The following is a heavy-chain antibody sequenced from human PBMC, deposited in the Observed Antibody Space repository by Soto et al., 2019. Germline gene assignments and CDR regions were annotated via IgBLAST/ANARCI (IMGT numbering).Heavy chain of an antibody. J-gene: IGHJ4*02. Sequence: PGGSLRLSCAASGFTFGDYWMHWVRQPPGKGPEWVSRMTGDGRTTQYADSVKGRFTASRDNAKSTLYLQMNSLRAEDTAVYYCATAEVDYWRPGTLVTVSS. V-gene: IGHV3-74*03. CDR2: MTGDGRTT. CDR3: ATAEVDY. CDR1: GFTFGDYW.